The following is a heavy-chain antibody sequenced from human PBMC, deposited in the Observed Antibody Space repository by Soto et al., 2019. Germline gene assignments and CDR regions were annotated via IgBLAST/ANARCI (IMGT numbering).Heavy chain of an antibody. V-gene: IGHV4-39*01. Sequence: ASETLSLTCTVTGDSISSRSYYWGWIRQPPGKGLEWIGSIYYSGSTYNNPSLRSRVSMSIDTSKDQFSLKLKSVTAADTALYFCARQRTSVVTQAYFGVWGPGSLVTVSS. CDR2: IYYSGST. J-gene: IGHJ4*02. D-gene: IGHD2-21*02. CDR3: ARQRTSVVTQAYFGV. CDR1: GDSISSRSYY.